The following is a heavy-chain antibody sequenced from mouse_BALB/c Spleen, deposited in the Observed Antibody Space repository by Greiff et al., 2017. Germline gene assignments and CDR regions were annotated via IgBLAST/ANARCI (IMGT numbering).Heavy chain of an antibody. V-gene: IGHV3-6*02. Sequence: EVQLQESGPCLVKPSQSLSLTCSVTGYSITCAYYWNWIRQFPGNKLQCMGSISYDGSNNYNPSLKTRISITRDTAKNQFFLKFNSVTTEDTATSYCARGRPYYAMDYWGQGTSVPVSS. CDR3: ARGRPYYAMDY. CDR2: ISYDGSN. CDR1: GYSITCAYY. J-gene: IGHJ4*01.